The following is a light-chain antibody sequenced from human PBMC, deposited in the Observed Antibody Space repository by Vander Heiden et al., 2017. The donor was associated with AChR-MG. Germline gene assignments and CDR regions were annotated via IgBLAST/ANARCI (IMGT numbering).Light chain of an antibody. CDR2: NNI. CDR1: NTGSKS. V-gene: IGLV3-9*01. J-gene: IGLJ3*02. Sequence: SYEVPQPLSVSVALAPTARLTCGGDNTGSKSVHWYQKQAGQGPVVVIYNNINRPSGIPERFSASNSGNTATLTISRAQAGDEADYYCHLWDSSTAVFGGGTKLTVL. CDR3: HLWDSSTAV.